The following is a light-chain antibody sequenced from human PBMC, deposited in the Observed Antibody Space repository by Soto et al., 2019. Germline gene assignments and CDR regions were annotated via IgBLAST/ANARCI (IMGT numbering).Light chain of an antibody. CDR1: QSISIY. Sequence: IQMTQSPSSLSASVGDRVTITCRASQSISIYLNWYQLKPGKAPNLLMYGASYLKSGAPTMCSGGGAGTDFTLTISSLHPDYVASYFCQQYQTYSTFGQGTRVEIK. CDR2: GAS. J-gene: IGKJ5*01. CDR3: QQYQTYST. V-gene: IGKV1-39*01.